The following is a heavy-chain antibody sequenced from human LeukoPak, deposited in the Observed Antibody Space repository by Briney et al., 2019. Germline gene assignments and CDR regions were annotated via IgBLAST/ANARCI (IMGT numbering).Heavy chain of an antibody. V-gene: IGHV3-7*03. CDR3: ARGGLIQRHAFDI. Sequence: GGSLRLSCATSGFTFSSYWMSWVRQAPGKGLEWVAYINQDGSEKNYADSVKGRFTISRDNAKNSLYLQMNSLRGEDTALYYCARGGLIQRHAFDIWGQGTMVTVSS. CDR1: GFTFSSYW. J-gene: IGHJ3*02. CDR2: INQDGSEK. D-gene: IGHD1-1*01.